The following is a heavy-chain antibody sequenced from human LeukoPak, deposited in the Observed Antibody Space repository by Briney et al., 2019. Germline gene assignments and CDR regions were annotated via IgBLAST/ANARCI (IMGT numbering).Heavy chain of an antibody. CDR2: IIPILGIA. J-gene: IGHJ5*02. Sequence: GASVKVSCKASGGTFSSYAISWVRQAPGQGLEWMGRIIPILGIANYAQKFQGRVTITADKSTSTAYMELSSLRSEDTAVYYCARDAWEDVVVVAATREGIGGFDPWGQGTLVTVSS. V-gene: IGHV1-69*04. CDR3: ARDAWEDVVVVAATREGIGGFDP. D-gene: IGHD2-15*01. CDR1: GGTFSSYA.